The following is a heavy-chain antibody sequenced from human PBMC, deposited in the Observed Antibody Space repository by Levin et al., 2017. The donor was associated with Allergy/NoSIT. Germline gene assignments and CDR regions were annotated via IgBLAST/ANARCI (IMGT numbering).Heavy chain of an antibody. V-gene: IGHV4-30-2*01. CDR1: GGSLRSGGYS. CDR2: IYHSGIT. CDR3: ASVAAILGAFDI. Sequence: SQTLSLTCAVSGGSLRSGGYSWSWIRQPPGKGLEWIGFIYHSGITYYNPYLKSRVTISVDRSKNQFSLKLSSVTAADTAVYYCASVAAILGAFDIWGQGTMVTVSS. J-gene: IGHJ3*02. D-gene: IGHD5-18*01.